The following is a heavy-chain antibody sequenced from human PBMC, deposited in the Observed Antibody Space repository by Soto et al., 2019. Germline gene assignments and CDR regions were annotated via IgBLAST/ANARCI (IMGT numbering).Heavy chain of an antibody. J-gene: IGHJ4*02. Sequence: EVQLVESGGGLVKPGGSLGLSCAASGSTFSNAWLTWVRQAPGKGLEWVGRVKTKAEGGTIDYAAPVKGRFTISRDDSKNTLYLQMNSLRTEDTAVYYCVAGTDWGQGTLVTVSS. CDR2: VKTKAEGGTI. V-gene: IGHV3-15*01. CDR3: VAGTD. CDR1: GSTFSNAW.